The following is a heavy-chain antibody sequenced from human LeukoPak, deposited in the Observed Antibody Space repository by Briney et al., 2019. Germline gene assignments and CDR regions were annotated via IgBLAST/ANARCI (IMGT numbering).Heavy chain of an antibody. Sequence: SETLSLTCTVSGGSISSYYWSWIRQPPGKGLGWIGYIYYSGSTNYNPSLKSRVTISVDTSKNQFSLKLSSVTAADTAVYYCAREHYDSSGYYWYAFDIWGQGTMVTVSS. V-gene: IGHV4-59*01. CDR3: AREHYDSSGYYWYAFDI. CDR1: GGSISSYY. J-gene: IGHJ3*02. D-gene: IGHD3-22*01. CDR2: IYYSGST.